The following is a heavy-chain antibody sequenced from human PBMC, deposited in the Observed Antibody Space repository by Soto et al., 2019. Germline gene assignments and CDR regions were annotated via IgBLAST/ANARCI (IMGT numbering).Heavy chain of an antibody. CDR3: GRANDYGDYDWFDP. V-gene: IGHV4-34*01. CDR2: INHSGST. CDR1: GGSFSGYY. Sequence: SETLSLTCAVYGGSFSGYYWSWIRQPPGKGLEWIGEINHSGSTNYNPSLKSRVTISVDTSKNQFSLKLSSVTAADTAVYYCGRANDYGDYDWFDPWGQGTLVTVSS. D-gene: IGHD4-17*01. J-gene: IGHJ5*01.